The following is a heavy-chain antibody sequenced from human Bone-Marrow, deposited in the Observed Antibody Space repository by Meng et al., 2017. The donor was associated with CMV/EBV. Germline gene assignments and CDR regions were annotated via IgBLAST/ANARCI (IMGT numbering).Heavy chain of an antibody. CDR3: AGNVGRPTRPIDF. Sequence: ASVKVSCKASGYTFSSYYIHWVRQAPGQGLEWMGIIIPSGYSATYAQRFQGRVTVTRDTSTSTVYMELSSLRSEDTAVYYCAGNVGRPTRPIDFWGQGTLVTVSS. CDR2: IIPSGYSA. CDR1: GYTFSSYY. V-gene: IGHV1-46*01. D-gene: IGHD1-1*01. J-gene: IGHJ4*02.